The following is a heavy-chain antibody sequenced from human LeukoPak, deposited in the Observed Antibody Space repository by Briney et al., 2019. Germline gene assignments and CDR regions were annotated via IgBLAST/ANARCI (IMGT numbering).Heavy chain of an antibody. J-gene: IGHJ5*02. CDR1: GFTFSNYW. CDR3: ARGMTTELPFDP. CDR2: INYDGTTT. V-gene: IGHV3-74*01. Sequence: RSGGSLRLSCAASGFTFSNYWMHWVRQAPGKGLVWVSRINYDGTTTGYADSVKGRFTISRDKSKNTLYLQMNSLRAEDTAVYYCARGMTTELPFDPWGQGTLVTVSS. D-gene: IGHD4-11*01.